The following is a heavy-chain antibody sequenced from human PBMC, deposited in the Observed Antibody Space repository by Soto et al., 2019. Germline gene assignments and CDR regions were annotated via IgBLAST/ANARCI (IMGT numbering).Heavy chain of an antibody. V-gene: IGHV1-69*12. CDR2: IIPIFRTP. D-gene: IGHD1-1*01. J-gene: IGHJ6*02. CDR1: GGTFSTSA. Sequence: QVQLEQSGAEVKQPGSSVRVSCKASGGTFSTSAISWVRQAPGQGLEWMGGIIPIFRTPDYAQKFQGRVTVSADESTSTGYRELNGLRSDDAAVYWRARDRAPVQLGGNYYYRLGVWGQGTTVTVSS. CDR3: ARDRAPVQLGGNYYYRLGV.